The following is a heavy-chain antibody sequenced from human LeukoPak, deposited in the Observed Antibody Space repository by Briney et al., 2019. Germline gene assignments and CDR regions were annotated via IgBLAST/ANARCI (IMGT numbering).Heavy chain of an antibody. D-gene: IGHD2-2*01. V-gene: IGHV3-33*01. Sequence: GRSLRLSCAASGFTFSSYGMHWVRQAPGKGLEWVAVIWYDGSNKYYADSVKGRFTISRDNSKNTLYLQMNSLRAEDTAVYYCARSTTSYCSSTSGDHWGQGTLVTVSS. CDR1: GFTFSSYG. CDR2: IWYDGSNK. J-gene: IGHJ1*01. CDR3: ARSTTSYCSSTSGDH.